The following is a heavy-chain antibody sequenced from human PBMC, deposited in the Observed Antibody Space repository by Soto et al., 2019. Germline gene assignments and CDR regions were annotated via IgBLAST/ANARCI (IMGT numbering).Heavy chain of an antibody. J-gene: IGHJ4*02. CDR3: ARDVRDFWSGYTKYYFDY. D-gene: IGHD3-3*01. V-gene: IGHV4-4*02. CDR2: IYHSGST. Sequence: PSETLSLTCAVSGGSISSSNWWSWVRQPPGKGLEWIGEIYHSGSTNYNPSLKSRVTISVDKSKNQFSLKLSSVTAADTAVYYCARDVRDFWSGYTKYYFDYWGQGTLVTVSS. CDR1: GGSISSSNW.